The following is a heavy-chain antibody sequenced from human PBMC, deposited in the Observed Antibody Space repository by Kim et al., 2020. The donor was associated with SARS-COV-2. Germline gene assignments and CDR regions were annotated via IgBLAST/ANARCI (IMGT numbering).Heavy chain of an antibody. CDR3: ARGEMYSSGWYFPIIQTSPNLDY. Sequence: GGSLRLSCAASGFTFSSYAMHWVRQAPGKGLEWVTVISYDESNKYYADSVKGRFTISRDNSKNTLYLQMNSLRAEDTAVYYCARGEMYSSGWYFPIIQTSPNLDYWGQGTLVTVSS. J-gene: IGHJ4*02. D-gene: IGHD6-19*01. CDR2: ISYDESNK. V-gene: IGHV3-30-3*01. CDR1: GFTFSSYA.